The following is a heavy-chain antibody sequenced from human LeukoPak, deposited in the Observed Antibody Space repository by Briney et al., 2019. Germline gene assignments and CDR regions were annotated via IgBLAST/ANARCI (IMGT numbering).Heavy chain of an antibody. V-gene: IGHV3-30*02. CDR3: ARDWYHAIDY. CDR1: GFTFSSYG. Sequence: GGSLRLSCAASGFTFSSYGMHWVRQAPGKGLEWVAFIRYDGSNKYYADSVKGRFTISRDNSKNTLYLQMNSLRAEDTAVYYCARDWYHAIDYWGQGTLVTVSS. CDR2: IRYDGSNK. J-gene: IGHJ4*02. D-gene: IGHD2-2*01.